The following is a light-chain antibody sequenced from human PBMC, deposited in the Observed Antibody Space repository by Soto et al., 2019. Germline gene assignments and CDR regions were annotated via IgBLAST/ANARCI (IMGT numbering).Light chain of an antibody. CDR2: AAS. J-gene: IGKJ1*01. Sequence: TCPASESISIYLNWYQQKPGKAPKLLIYAASSLHSGVPSSFSGSGSGTDFTLTINSLQPEDFATYFCQQSYSTPQTFGQGTKV. CDR1: ESISIY. V-gene: IGKV1-39*01. CDR3: QQSYSTPQT.